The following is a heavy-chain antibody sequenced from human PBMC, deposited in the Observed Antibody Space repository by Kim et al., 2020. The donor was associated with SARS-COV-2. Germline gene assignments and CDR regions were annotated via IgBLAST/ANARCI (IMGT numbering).Heavy chain of an antibody. CDR1: GYSFTSYW. Sequence: GESLKISCKGSGYSFTSYWIAWVRQMPGKGLEWMGIIYPGDSDTRYSPSFQGQVTISADKSISTDYLQWSSLKASDTAMYYCASSIRYFDWLLFDYWGQGTLVTVSS. J-gene: IGHJ4*02. CDR2: IYPGDSDT. D-gene: IGHD3-9*01. V-gene: IGHV5-51*01. CDR3: ASSIRYFDWLLFDY.